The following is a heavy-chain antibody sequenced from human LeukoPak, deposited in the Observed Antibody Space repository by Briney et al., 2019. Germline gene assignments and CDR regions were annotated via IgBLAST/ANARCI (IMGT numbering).Heavy chain of an antibody. CDR1: GYTFTGYY. CDR3: AREGDYYGSGRDWFAP. CDR2: INPNSGGT. D-gene: IGHD3-10*01. Sequence: GASVKASCKASGYTFTGYYMHWVRQAPGQGLEWMGWINPNSGGTNYAQKFQGRVTMTRDTSISTAYMELSRLRSDDTAVYYCAREGDYYGSGRDWFAPWGQGTLATVSS. J-gene: IGHJ5*02. V-gene: IGHV1-2*02.